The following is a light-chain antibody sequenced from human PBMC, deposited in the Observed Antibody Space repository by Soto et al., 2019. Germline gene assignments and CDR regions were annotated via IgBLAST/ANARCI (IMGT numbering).Light chain of an antibody. V-gene: IGKV3-15*01. CDR2: GAS. Sequence: DIVMTQSPASLSVSPGDGATLSCRASQSVASNVAWYQQKPGQGPRLLIHGASTRAAGVPARFSGSGSGTDFTLTFSSLQSEDFAFYYCQQYHNWPPQYTFGQGTKLQIK. CDR1: QSVASN. J-gene: IGKJ2*01. CDR3: QQYHNWPPQYT.